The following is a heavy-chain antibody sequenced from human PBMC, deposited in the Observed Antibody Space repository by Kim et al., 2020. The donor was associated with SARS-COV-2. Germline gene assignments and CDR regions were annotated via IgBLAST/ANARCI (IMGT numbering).Heavy chain of an antibody. V-gene: IGHV3-23*01. Sequence: GGSLRLSCAASGFIFSNFVMSWVRRAPGKGLEWVSAIRESGGATHYADSVKGRFTISRDNSKSTLHLQMNSLRAEDTAVYYCAKVGKIAPDGWCQFFDYWGQGALVTVSS. J-gene: IGHJ4*02. CDR2: IRESGGAT. D-gene: IGHD6-13*01. CDR1: GFIFSNFV. CDR3: AKVGKIAPDGWCQFFDY.